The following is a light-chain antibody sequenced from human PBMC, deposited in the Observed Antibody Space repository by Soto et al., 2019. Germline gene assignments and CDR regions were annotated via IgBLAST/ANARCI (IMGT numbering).Light chain of an antibody. CDR1: SSDVGAYYY. CDR3: SSYTSDMTQV. V-gene: IGLV2-14*03. J-gene: IGLJ3*02. Sequence: QSALTQPASVSGSPGQSITISCTGTSSDVGAYYYVSWYRQHPGTAPKLMIYEVSNRPSGVSNRFSGSKSGNTASLTIAGLQAEDEAHYYCSSYTSDMTQVFGAGTKLTVL. CDR2: EVS.